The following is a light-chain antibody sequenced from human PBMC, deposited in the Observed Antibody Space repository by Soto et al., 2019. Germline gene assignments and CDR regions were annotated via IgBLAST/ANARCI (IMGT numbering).Light chain of an antibody. CDR1: QSVSSN. V-gene: IGKV3-15*01. CDR2: GAS. CDR3: QQYGSSPKT. Sequence: EIVMTQSPVTLSVSPGERATLSCRASQSVSSNLAWYQQKPGQAPRLLIYGASTRATGIPARFSGSGSGTEFTLTISSLQSEDFTVYYCQQYGSSPKTFGQGTKVDIK. J-gene: IGKJ1*01.